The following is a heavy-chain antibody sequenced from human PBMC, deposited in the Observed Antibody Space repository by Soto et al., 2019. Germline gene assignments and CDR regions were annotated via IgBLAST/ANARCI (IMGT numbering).Heavy chain of an antibody. CDR1: GFTVSSNY. J-gene: IGHJ6*02. D-gene: IGHD2-21*02. CDR2: IYSGGST. Sequence: GGSLRLSCAASGFTVSSNYMSWVRQAPGKGLEWVSVIYSGGSTYYADSVKGRFTISRDNSKNTLYLQMNSLRAEDTAVYYCARFSDSDYYYYYGMDVWGQGTTVTVSS. CDR3: ARFSDSDYYYYYGMDV. V-gene: IGHV3-53*01.